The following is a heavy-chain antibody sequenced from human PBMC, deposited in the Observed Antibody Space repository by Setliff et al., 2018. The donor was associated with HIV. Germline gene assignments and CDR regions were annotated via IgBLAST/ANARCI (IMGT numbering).Heavy chain of an antibody. V-gene: IGHV1-2*02. CDR2: ITPNSGGA. CDR1: GYSLTDFY. CDR3: AGVSSQFSEWRKDYFEY. Sequence: GASVKVSCKASGYSLTDFYIHWVRQAPGQGLEWMGWITPNSGGAEYAGKFQGRLTLTRDTSINTAYMEVTRLTSDDTAVYYCAGVSSQFSEWRKDYFEYWGRGSLVTVSS. D-gene: IGHD3-3*01. J-gene: IGHJ4*02.